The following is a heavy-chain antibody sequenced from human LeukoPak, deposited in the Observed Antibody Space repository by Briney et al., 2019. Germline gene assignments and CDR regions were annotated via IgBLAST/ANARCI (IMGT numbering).Heavy chain of an antibody. CDR2: INYSGST. J-gene: IGHJ3*02. CDR3: ARHYMTTVTSRFAFDS. Sequence: SETLSLTCTVSGGSISSTTYSWDWIRPPPGLELEWIGSINYSGSTYYNPSLQSRGTMSVDASKNQFSLKLSSGTAADTALEYCARHYMTTVTSRFAFDSWGQGPMVTVSS. D-gene: IGHD4-17*01. V-gene: IGHV4-39*01. CDR1: GGSISSTTYS.